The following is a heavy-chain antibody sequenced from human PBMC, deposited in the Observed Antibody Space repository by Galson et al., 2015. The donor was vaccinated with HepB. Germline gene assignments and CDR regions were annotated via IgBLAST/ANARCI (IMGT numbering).Heavy chain of an antibody. CDR2: INAGNGNT. Sequence: SVKVSCTASGYIFITSAMQWARQAPGQRLEWMGWINAGNGNTRYSQKFQGRVTITRDTSASTVYLELSSLRSEDTAVYYCANSIRNYFDYWGQGTLVTVSS. D-gene: IGHD2-15*01. CDR3: ANSIRNYFDY. CDR1: GYIFITSA. V-gene: IGHV1-3*01. J-gene: IGHJ4*02.